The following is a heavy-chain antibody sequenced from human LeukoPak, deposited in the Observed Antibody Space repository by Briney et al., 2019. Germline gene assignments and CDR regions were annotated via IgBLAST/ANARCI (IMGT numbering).Heavy chain of an antibody. J-gene: IGHJ4*02. Sequence: GGSLRLSCATSGFTFSSSAMSWVRQAPGKGLEWVSAISGSGGSTYYADSVKGRFTLSRDNSKNTLYLQMNSLRAEDTAVYYCAKEGGATRYFDYWGQGTLVTVSS. D-gene: IGHD1-26*01. CDR3: AKEGGATRYFDY. CDR2: ISGSGGST. CDR1: GFTFSSSA. V-gene: IGHV3-23*01.